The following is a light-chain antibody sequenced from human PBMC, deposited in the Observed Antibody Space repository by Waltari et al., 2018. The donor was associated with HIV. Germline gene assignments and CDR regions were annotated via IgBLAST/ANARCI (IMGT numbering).Light chain of an antibody. CDR1: SSDVGGYNY. CDR2: DVS. V-gene: IGLV2-14*01. Sequence: QSALTQPASVSGSPGQSITISCTGTSSDVGGYNYVSWYQQHPGKAPKLMIYDVSKRPSGVSNRFSGSKSVNTASLTISGLQAEDEADYYCSSYTSSSTLLFGGGTKLTVL. CDR3: SSYTSSSTLL. J-gene: IGLJ2*01.